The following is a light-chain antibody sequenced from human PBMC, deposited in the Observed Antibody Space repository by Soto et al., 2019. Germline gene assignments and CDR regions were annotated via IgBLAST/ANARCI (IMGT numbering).Light chain of an antibody. CDR2: AAS. V-gene: IGKV1-39*01. Sequence: DIPMTQSPSSLSASVGDRVTITCRASQSINNYLKWYQQKPGKAPNLLIYAASSLQSGVPSRFSGSGSGTYFTLTISSLQPEDFATYYCQQSYSTLMYTFGQGTKLEIK. CDR1: QSINNY. CDR3: QQSYSTLMYT. J-gene: IGKJ2*01.